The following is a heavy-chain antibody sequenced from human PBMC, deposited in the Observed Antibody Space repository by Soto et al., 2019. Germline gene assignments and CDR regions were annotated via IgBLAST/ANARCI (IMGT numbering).Heavy chain of an antibody. V-gene: IGHV4-39*01. CDR3: ARHEIAAAENWFDP. J-gene: IGHJ5*02. CDR1: GGSISSSSYY. CDR2: IYYSGST. Sequence: SETLSLTCTVSGGSISSSSYYWGWIRQPPGKGLEWIGSIYYSGSTYYNPSLKSRVTISVDTSKNQFSLKLSSVTAADTAVYYCARHEIAAAENWFDPWGQGTLVTVSS. D-gene: IGHD6-13*01.